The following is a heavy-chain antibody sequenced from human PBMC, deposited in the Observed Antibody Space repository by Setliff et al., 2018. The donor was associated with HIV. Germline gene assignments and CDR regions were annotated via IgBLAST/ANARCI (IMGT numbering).Heavy chain of an antibody. CDR2: IYPGDSST. CDR1: GYGFSSYW. J-gene: IGHJ4*03. V-gene: IGHV5-51*01. CDR3: TKGGGLNFRWHDWFVKI. Sequence: PGESLKISCKGSGYGFSSYWIGWVRQMPGKGLEWMGIIYPGDSSTRYSPSFQGQVTISADKSISTAYLQLNSLRASDTAIYYCTKGGGLNFRWHDWFVKIWGQGTPVTVSS. D-gene: IGHD3-9*01.